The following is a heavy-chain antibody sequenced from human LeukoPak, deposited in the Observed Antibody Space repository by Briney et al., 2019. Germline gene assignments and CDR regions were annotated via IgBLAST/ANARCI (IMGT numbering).Heavy chain of an antibody. CDR3: ATANRYCTNGVCYAGAFDI. CDR1: GYTFTSYG. CDR2: ISAYNGNT. V-gene: IGHV1-18*01. J-gene: IGHJ3*02. D-gene: IGHD2-8*01. Sequence: GASVKVSCMASGYTFTSYGISWVRQAPGQGLEWMGWISAYNGNTNYAQKLQGRVTMTTDTSTSTAYMELRSLRSDDTAVYYCATANRYCTNGVCYAGAFDIWGQGTMVTVSS.